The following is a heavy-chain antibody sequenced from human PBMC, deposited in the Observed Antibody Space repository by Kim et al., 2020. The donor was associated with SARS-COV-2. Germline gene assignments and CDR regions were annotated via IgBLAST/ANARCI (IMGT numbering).Heavy chain of an antibody. J-gene: IGHJ6*02. CDR2: TA. CDR3: ERDFGGMDV. Sequence: TAHYAQKFQGRITITADEAASTHYMEVSGLRSEDTAVYYCERDFGGMDVWGQGTTVPVSS. V-gene: IGHV1-69*01. D-gene: IGHD3-10*01.